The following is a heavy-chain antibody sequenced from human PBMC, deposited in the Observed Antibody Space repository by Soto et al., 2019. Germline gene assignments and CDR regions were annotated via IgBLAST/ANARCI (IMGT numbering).Heavy chain of an antibody. V-gene: IGHV4-59*12. CDR1: DGSISSYY. J-gene: IGHJ4*02. CDR2: IFYTGNT. CDR3: ARGRLESSSSFVDY. Sequence: SETLSLTCTVSDGSISSYYWGWIRQPPGKGLEWIACIFYTGNTNYNPSLKSRVTISVDTSKNQFSLKLSSVTAADTAVYYCARGRLESSSSFVDYWGQGTLVTVSS. D-gene: IGHD6-6*01.